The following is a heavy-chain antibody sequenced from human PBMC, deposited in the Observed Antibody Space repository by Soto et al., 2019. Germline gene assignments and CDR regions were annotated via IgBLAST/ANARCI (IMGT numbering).Heavy chain of an antibody. D-gene: IGHD6-19*01. V-gene: IGHV3-30-3*01. J-gene: IGHJ4*02. CDR2: ISYDGSNK. CDR1: GFTFSSYA. Sequence: QVQLVESGGGVVQPGRSLRLSCAASGFTFSSYAMHWVRQAPGKGLEWVAVISYDGSNKYYADSVKGRFTISRDNSKNTLYLQMNSLRAEDTAVYYCARLYTSGWYFDHWGQGTLVTVSS. CDR3: ARLYTSGWYFDH.